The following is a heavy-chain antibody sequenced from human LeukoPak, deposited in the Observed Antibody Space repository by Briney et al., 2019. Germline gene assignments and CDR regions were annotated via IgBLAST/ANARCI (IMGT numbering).Heavy chain of an antibody. J-gene: IGHJ4*02. CDR2: IYHSGST. V-gene: IGHV4-38-2*01. Sequence: KPSETLSLTCAVSGYSISSGYYWGWILQPPGKGLEWIGGIYHSGSTYYNPSLKSRVTISLDPSKNQLSLKLSSVTAAHTPVYSCARQPKPYGSGSFFDYWGQGTLVTVSS. D-gene: IGHD3-10*01. CDR1: GYSISSGYY. CDR3: ARQPKPYGSGSFFDY.